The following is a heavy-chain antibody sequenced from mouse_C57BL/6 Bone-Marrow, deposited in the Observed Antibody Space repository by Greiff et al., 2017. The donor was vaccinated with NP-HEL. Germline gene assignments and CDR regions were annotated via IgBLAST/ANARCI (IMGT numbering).Heavy chain of an antibody. V-gene: IGHV1-9*01. Sequence: QVQLQQSGAELMKPGASVKLSCKATGYTFTGYWIEWVKQRPGHGLEWIGEILPGSGSTNYNEKFKGKATFTADTSSNTAYMQLSSLTTEDSAIYYCARGPYYGSFPYYAMDYWGQGTSVTVSS. CDR2: ILPGSGST. J-gene: IGHJ4*01. D-gene: IGHD1-1*01. CDR1: GYTFTGYW. CDR3: ARGPYYGSFPYYAMDY.